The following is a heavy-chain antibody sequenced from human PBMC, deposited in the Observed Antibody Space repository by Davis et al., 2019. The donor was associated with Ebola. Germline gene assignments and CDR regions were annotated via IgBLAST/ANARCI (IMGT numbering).Heavy chain of an antibody. CDR2: ISSSSSYI. J-gene: IGHJ6*02. CDR3: ARGIGTSYYYYGMDV. CDR1: GFTFSSYS. Sequence: PGGSLRLSCAASGFTFSSYSMNWVRQAPGKGLEWVSSISSSSSYIYYADSVKGRFTISRDNAKNSLYLQMNSLRAEDTAVYYCARGIGTSYYYYGMDVWGQGTTVTVSS. D-gene: IGHD1/OR15-1a*01. V-gene: IGHV3-21*01.